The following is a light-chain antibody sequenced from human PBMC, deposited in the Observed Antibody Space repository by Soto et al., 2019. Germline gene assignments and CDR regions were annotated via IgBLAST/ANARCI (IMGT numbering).Light chain of an antibody. CDR1: SSNIGDNY. CDR3: GTWDSSRNAVV. V-gene: IGLV1-51*01. CDR2: DNN. Sequence: QSVLTQPPSVSAAPGQTVIISCSGSSSNIGDNYFSWYQLVPGTAPKLLIFDNNRRPSGIPDRFAASKSGTSATLGITGLQTGDEADYYCGTWDSSRNAVVFGGGTKLTVL. J-gene: IGLJ2*01.